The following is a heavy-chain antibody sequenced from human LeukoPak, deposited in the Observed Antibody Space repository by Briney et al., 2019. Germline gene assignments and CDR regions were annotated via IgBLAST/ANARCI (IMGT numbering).Heavy chain of an antibody. J-gene: IGHJ4*02. V-gene: IGHV1-46*01. Sequence: GASVKVSCKATGYTFSDYYMHWVRQAPGQGLEWMGIINPSSGSTSYAQKFQGRVTMTRDTSTSTVYMELSSLRSEDTAIYYCARVLGAHRYGSIDHWGQGTLVTVSS. CDR1: GYTFSDYY. CDR2: INPSSGST. D-gene: IGHD5-18*01. CDR3: ARVLGAHRYGSIDH.